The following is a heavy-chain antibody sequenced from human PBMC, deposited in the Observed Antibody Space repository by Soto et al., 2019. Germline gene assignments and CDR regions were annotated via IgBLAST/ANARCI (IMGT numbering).Heavy chain of an antibody. J-gene: IGHJ2*01. V-gene: IGHV1-18*01. CDR2: ISAYNGNT. D-gene: IGHD6-19*01. Sequence: QVQLVQSGAEVKKPGASVKVSCKASGYTFTSYGISWVRQAPGQGLEWMGWISAYNGNTNYAQKIQGRVTMTTDTSTSPAYMELRRLRSDDTAVYYCARARRRAVASWRGWYFDLWGRGPLVTVSS. CDR3: ARARRRAVASWRGWYFDL. CDR1: GYTFTSYG.